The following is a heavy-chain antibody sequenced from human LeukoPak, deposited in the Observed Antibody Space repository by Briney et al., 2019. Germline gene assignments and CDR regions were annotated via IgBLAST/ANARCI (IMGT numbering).Heavy chain of an antibody. CDR3: ASLLSPGYCSSPSCQEH. J-gene: IGHJ4*02. D-gene: IGHD2-2*01. CDR1: GGSISSGGYY. CDR2: IYYSGST. Sequence: SETLSLTCTVSGGSISSGGYYWSWIRQHPGKGLEWIGYIYYSGSTYYNPSLKSRVTISVDTSKNQFSLKLSSVTAADTAVYYCASLLSPGYCSSPSCQEHWGQGTLVTVSS. V-gene: IGHV4-31*03.